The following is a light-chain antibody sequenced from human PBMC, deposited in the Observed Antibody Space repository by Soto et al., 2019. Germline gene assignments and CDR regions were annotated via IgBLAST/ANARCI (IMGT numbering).Light chain of an antibody. J-gene: IGKJ3*01. V-gene: IGKV3-15*01. CDR2: GAS. CDR1: QSVSSN. CDR3: QQYNTWPPRFT. Sequence: EIVMTQSPATLSVSPGERATLSCRASQSVSSNLAWYQQKPGQAPRLLIYGASTRATGIPARFSGSGSGTEFTLSISNLQTEDFAVYYCQQYNTWPPRFTFGPGTKVDIK.